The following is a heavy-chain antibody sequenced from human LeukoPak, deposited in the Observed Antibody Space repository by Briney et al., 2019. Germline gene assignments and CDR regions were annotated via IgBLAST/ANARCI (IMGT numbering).Heavy chain of an antibody. CDR2: IYYSGST. J-gene: IGHJ3*02. Sequence: PSETLSPTCTVSGGSISSSSYYWGWIRQPPGKGLEWIGSIYYSGSTYYNPSLKSRVTISVDTSKNQFSLKLSSVTAADTAVYYCAREREPGYSSSTDAFDIWGQGTMVTVSS. V-gene: IGHV4-39*07. CDR3: AREREPGYSSSTDAFDI. CDR1: GGSISSSSYY. D-gene: IGHD6-13*01.